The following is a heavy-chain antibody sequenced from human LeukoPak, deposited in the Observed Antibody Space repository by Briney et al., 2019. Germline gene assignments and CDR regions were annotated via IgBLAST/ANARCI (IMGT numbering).Heavy chain of an antibody. J-gene: IGHJ4*02. CDR2: VNDSGST. Sequence: SETLYLTCTVSGGSISSSGYSWGWIRQPPGKGLEWIGNVNDSGSTYYNPSLKSRVTIFVDTSKNQFSLKVTSVTAVDTAVYFCARRVTGDLRRFDYWGQGTLVTVSS. CDR1: GGSISSSGYS. CDR3: ARRVTGDLRRFDY. V-gene: IGHV4-39*01. D-gene: IGHD7-27*01.